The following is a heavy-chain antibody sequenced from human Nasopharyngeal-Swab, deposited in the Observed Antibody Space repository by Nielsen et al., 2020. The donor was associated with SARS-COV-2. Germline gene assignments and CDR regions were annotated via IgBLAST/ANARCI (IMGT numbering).Heavy chain of an antibody. CDR1: GYTFTSYG. D-gene: IGHD3-3*01. J-gene: IGHJ4*02. V-gene: IGHV1-18*01. Sequence: ASVKVSCKASGYTFTSYGISWVRQAPGQGLEWMGWISAYNGNTNYAQKLQGRVTMTTDTSTSTAYMELRRLRSADTAVYYCARDDSSNYDFWSGYYTSSDYWGQGTLVTVSS. CDR2: ISAYNGNT. CDR3: ARDDSSNYDFWSGYYTSSDY.